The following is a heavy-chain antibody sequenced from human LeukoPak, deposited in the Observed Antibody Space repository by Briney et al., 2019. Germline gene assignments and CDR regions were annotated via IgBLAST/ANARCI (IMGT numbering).Heavy chain of an antibody. CDR3: ARAWIGYYGFDY. D-gene: IGHD3-10*01. J-gene: IGHJ4*02. Sequence: TSVKVSCKASGYTFTAYYLHWVRQAPGQGLEWMGWIDPNGGGANYAQKFQGRVTMTRDTSISTAYMELRRLKSDDTAVYYCARAWIGYYGFDYWGQGTLVTVSS. CDR2: IDPNGGGA. CDR1: GYTFTAYY. V-gene: IGHV1-2*02.